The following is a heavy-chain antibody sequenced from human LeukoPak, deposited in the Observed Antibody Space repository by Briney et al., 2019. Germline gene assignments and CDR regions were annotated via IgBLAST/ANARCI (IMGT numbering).Heavy chain of an antibody. CDR1: GGSFSGYY. CDR2: INHSGST. CDR3: ARFRIITMVRGVYYYYYGMDV. V-gene: IGHV4-34*01. Sequence: PSETLSLTCAVYGGSFSGYYWSWIRQPPGKGLEWIGEINHSGSTNYNPSLKSRVTISVDTSKNQFSLKLSSVTAADTAVYYCARFRIITMVRGVYYYYYGMDVWGQGTTVTASS. D-gene: IGHD3-10*01. J-gene: IGHJ6*02.